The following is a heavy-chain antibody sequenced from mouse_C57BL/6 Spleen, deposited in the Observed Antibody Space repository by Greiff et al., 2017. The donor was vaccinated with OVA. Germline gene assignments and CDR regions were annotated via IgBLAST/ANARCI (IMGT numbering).Heavy chain of an antibody. CDR3: GAVVAEYAMDD. J-gene: IGHJ4*01. CDR1: GYAFSSSW. D-gene: IGHD1-1*01. CDR2: IYPGDGDT. Sequence: QVQLQQSGPELVKPGASVKISCKASGYAFSSSWMNWVKQRPGKGLEWIGRIYPGDGDTNYNGKFKGKATLTADKSSSTAYMQLSSLTSEDSAVYFCGAVVAEYAMDDWGQGTSVTVSS. V-gene: IGHV1-82*01.